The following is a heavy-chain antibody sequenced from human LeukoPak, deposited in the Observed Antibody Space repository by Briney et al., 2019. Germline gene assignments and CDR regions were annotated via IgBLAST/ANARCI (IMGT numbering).Heavy chain of an antibody. CDR1: GDSINNSSFH. CDR2: IYYSGST. J-gene: IGHJ4*02. CDR3: ARGAFDYYDSSGLYYFDY. V-gene: IGHV4-39*07. D-gene: IGHD3-22*01. Sequence: SETLSLTCTVSGDSINNSSFHWGWIRQPPGKGLEWIGSIYYSGSTYYTPSLKSRVTISVDTSKNQLSLNLRYMTAADTAVYYCARGAFDYYDSSGLYYFDYWGQGTLVTVSS.